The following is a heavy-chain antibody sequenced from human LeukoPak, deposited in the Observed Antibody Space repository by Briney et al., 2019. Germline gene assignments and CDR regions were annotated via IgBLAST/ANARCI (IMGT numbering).Heavy chain of an antibody. CDR3: ARGPDNWNSFFDY. J-gene: IGHJ4*02. D-gene: IGHD1-7*01. CDR1: GGSISGYY. V-gene: IGHV4-39*07. CDR2: MYFTGST. Sequence: SETLSLTCTVSGGSISGYYWGWIRQPPGKGLEWIGSMYFTGSTDYNPSLRSRVTISLDTSKNQFSLKLSSVTAADTAVYYCARGPDNWNSFFDYWGQGTLATVSS.